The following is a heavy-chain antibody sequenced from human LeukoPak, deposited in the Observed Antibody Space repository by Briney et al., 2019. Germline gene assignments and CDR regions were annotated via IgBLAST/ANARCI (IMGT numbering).Heavy chain of an antibody. V-gene: IGHV3-7*01. CDR3: ARRVGGISSGWYLAHFDY. Sequence: GESLRLSCAASGFTFSSYSMNWVRQAPGKGLEWVANIKQDGSEKYYVDSVKGRFTISRDNAKNSLFLQMNSLRAEDTAVYYCARRVGGISSGWYLAHFDYWGQGTLVTVSS. J-gene: IGHJ4*02. D-gene: IGHD6-19*01. CDR2: IKQDGSEK. CDR1: GFTFSSYS.